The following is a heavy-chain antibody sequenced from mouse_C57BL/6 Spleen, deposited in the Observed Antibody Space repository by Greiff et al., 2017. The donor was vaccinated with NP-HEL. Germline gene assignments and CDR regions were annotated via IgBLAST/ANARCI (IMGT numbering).Heavy chain of an antibody. Sequence: VQLQQSGPELVKPGATVKISCKASGYAFSSSWMNWVKQRPGKGLEWIGRIYPGDGDTNYNGKFKGKATLTADQSSSTAYMQLSSLTSEDSAVYFCARWGFAYWGQGTLVTVSA. CDR3: ARWGFAY. J-gene: IGHJ3*01. CDR1: GYAFSSSW. V-gene: IGHV1-82*01. CDR2: IYPGDGDT.